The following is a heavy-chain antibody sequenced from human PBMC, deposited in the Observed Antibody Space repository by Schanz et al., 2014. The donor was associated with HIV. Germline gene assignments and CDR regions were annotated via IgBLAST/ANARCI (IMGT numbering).Heavy chain of an antibody. CDR1: GFIFSRYG. J-gene: IGHJ6*02. CDR3: ARDEGRYCSGGSCYYNGVDV. V-gene: IGHV3-33*01. D-gene: IGHD2-15*01. Sequence: VRLVESGGTSVQPGGSLRLSCAASGFIFSRYGMHWVRQAPGKGLEWVAVIWHDGSQKYYADSVKGRFSISRDNSKNTLYFQMNSLRVEDTAVYYCARDEGRYCSGGSCYYNGVDVWGQGTLVTVSS. CDR2: IWHDGSQK.